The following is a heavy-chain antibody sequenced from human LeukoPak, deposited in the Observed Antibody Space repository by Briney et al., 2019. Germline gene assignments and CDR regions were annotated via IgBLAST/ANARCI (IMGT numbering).Heavy chain of an antibody. Sequence: SETLSLTCTVSGGSISSYYWGWIRQPPGKGLEWIGSIYHSGSTYYNPSLKSRVTISVDTSKNQFSLKLSSVTAADTAVYYCARDEDYYDSSGYYRAFDYWGQGTLVTVSS. J-gene: IGHJ4*02. V-gene: IGHV4-38-2*02. CDR3: ARDEDYYDSSGYYRAFDY. CDR1: GGSISSYY. CDR2: IYHSGST. D-gene: IGHD3-22*01.